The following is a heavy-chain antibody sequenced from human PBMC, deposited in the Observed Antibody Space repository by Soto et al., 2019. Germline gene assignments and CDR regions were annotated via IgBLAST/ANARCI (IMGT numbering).Heavy chain of an antibody. J-gene: IGHJ4*02. V-gene: IGHV4-59*02. CDR3: ARGGWSVDY. D-gene: IGHD6-19*01. CDR2: IYYNGNT. Sequence: QVQLQESGPGLVKTSETLSLTCTVSGGSVTPFYWSWIRQPPGKGLEWIGYIYYNGNTNYNPSLNSRVTISVDTSKNQFSLQLTSVTAADTAVYFCARGGWSVDYWGRGTLVTVSS. CDR1: GGSVTPFY.